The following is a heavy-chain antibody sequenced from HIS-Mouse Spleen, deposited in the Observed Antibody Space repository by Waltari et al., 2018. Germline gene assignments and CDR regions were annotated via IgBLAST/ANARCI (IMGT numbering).Heavy chain of an antibody. CDR3: ARRRSYFDY. CDR1: GFTFSSYA. Sequence: QVQLVESGGGVVQPGRSLSLSCAASGFTFSSYAMHWVRKAPGMGGEWVAVLLYDGSNEYYADSVKGRFTISRDNSKNTLYLQMNSLRAEDTAVYYGARRRSYFDYWGQGTLVTVSS. J-gene: IGHJ4*02. CDR2: LLYDGSNE. V-gene: IGHV3-30-3*01.